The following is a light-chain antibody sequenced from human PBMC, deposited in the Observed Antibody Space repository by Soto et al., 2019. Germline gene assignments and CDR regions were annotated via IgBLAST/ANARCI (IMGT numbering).Light chain of an antibody. CDR3: QQYGNWPRT. J-gene: IGKJ1*01. CDR1: QSVSIN. V-gene: IGKV3-15*01. Sequence: TVLTQSPGTLSVSPGERASLSCRASQSVSINLAWYQQKPGQAPRLLIYGASTRATGIPARFSGSGSGTEFTLTISSLQSEDFAFYYCQQYGNWPRTFGQGTKVHIK. CDR2: GAS.